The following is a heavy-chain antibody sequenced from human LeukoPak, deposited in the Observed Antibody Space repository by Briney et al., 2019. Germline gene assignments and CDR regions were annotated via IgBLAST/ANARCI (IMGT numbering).Heavy chain of an antibody. V-gene: IGHV6-1*01. D-gene: IGHD7-27*01. Sequence: SQTLSLTCAISGDTISNNTAAWNWIRQSPSRGLEWLGRTYYRSKWSNDYAVSVKSRITINPDTSKNPFSLQLSSLTPEDTAVYYCARDAQLGPLFAHWGQGTPVTVSS. J-gene: IGHJ4*02. CDR3: ARDAQLGPLFAH. CDR1: GDTISNNTAA. CDR2: TYYRSKWSN.